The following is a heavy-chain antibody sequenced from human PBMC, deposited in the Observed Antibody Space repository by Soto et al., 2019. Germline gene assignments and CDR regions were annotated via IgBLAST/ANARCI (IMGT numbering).Heavy chain of an antibody. CDR3: AKDGLRFLEWLSYFDY. Sequence: GGSLRLSCAASGFTFSSYWMSWVRQAPGKGLEWVANIKQDGSEKYYVDSVKGRFTISRDNAKNSLYLQMNSLRAEDTAVYYCAKDGLRFLEWLSYFDYWGQGTLVTVSS. V-gene: IGHV3-7*01. J-gene: IGHJ4*02. CDR2: IKQDGSEK. CDR1: GFTFSSYW. D-gene: IGHD3-3*01.